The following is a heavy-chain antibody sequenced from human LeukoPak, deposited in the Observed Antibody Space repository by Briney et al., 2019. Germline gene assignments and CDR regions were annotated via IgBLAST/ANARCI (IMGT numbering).Heavy chain of an antibody. CDR1: GYTFTSYA. CDR2: INAGNGNT. D-gene: IGHD6-19*01. J-gene: IGHJ3*02. CDR3: ARDAWYSSGWGGLSDAFDI. Sequence: GASVKVSCKASGYTFTSYAMHWVRQAPGQRLEWMGWINAGNGNTKYSQKFQGRVTITRDSSASTAYMELSSLRSEDTAVYYCARDAWYSSGWGGLSDAFDIWGQGTMVTVSS. V-gene: IGHV1-3*01.